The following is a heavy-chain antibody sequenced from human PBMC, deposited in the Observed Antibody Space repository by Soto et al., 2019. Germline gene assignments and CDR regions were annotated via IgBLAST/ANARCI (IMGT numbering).Heavy chain of an antibody. J-gene: IGHJ4*02. CDR2: LGGGGDT. D-gene: IGHD3-9*01. V-gene: IGHV3-23*01. CDR1: GFTFGTYT. CDR3: TKDRRPDGIWTFDF. Sequence: GGSLRLSCAASGFTFGTYTMNWVRQAPGKGLEWVSALGGGGDTHYAESVKGRFTISRDYSKNILLLQMNSLRDEDSAIYYCTKDRRPDGIWTFDFWGQGTRVTVSS.